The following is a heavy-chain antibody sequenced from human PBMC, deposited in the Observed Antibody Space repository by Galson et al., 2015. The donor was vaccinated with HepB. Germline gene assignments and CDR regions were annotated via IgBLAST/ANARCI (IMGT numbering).Heavy chain of an antibody. CDR2: ISSSSTYI. CDR1: GFTFRSYS. V-gene: IGHV3-21*01. J-gene: IGHJ4*02. Sequence: SLRLSCAASGFTFRSYSINWVRQAPGKGLEWVSSISSSSTYIYYGDSVKGRFTISRDNAKNSVYLEMTSLRVEDTAVYYCAREGYSSGKFDYWGQGTLVTVSS. CDR3: AREGYSSGKFDY. D-gene: IGHD6-19*01.